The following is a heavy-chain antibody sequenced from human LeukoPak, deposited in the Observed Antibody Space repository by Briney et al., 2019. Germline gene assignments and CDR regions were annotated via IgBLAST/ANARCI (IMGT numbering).Heavy chain of an antibody. CDR3: ARDSRYDFWSGYEYNWFDP. D-gene: IGHD3-3*01. CDR2: ISSSGSTI. Sequence: PGGSLRLSCAASGFTFSDYYMSWIRQAPGKGLEWVSYISSSGSTIYYADSVKGRFTISRDNAKNSLYLQMNRLRAEDTAVYYCARDSRYDFWSGYEYNWFDPWGQGTLVTVSS. J-gene: IGHJ5*02. CDR1: GFTFSDYY. V-gene: IGHV3-11*04.